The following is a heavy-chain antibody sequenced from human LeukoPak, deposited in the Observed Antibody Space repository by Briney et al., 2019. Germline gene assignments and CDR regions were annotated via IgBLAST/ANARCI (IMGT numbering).Heavy chain of an antibody. J-gene: IGHJ5*02. CDR1: GGSVNSYY. CDR2: IYTGGTT. Sequence: KSSETLSLTCTVSGGSVNSYYWSWIRQPAGKGLEWIGRIYTGGTTNYNPSLKSRVSMSVDTSKNQFSLKLSSLTAADTAVYYCVRDGRGYCSSSSVCYSWFDPWGQGTLVAVSS. D-gene: IGHD2-2*01. CDR3: VRDGRGYCSSSSVCYSWFDP. V-gene: IGHV4-4*07.